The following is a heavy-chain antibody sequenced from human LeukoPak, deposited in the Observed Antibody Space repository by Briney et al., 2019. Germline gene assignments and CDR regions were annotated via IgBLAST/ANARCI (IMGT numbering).Heavy chain of an antibody. V-gene: IGHV3-48*01. D-gene: IGHD3-9*01. CDR3: ARNQYYDILTDPYYYGMDV. J-gene: IGHJ6*02. CDR2: ISSSSSTI. Sequence: PGGSLRLSCAASGFTFSRYSMNWVRQAPGEGLEWVSYISSSSSTIYYADSVKGRFTISRDNAKNSLYLQMNSLRAEDTAVYYCARNQYYDILTDPYYYGMDVWGQGTTVTVSS. CDR1: GFTFSRYS.